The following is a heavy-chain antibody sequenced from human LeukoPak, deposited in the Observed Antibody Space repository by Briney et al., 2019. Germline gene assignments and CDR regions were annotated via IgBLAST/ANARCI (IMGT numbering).Heavy chain of an antibody. J-gene: IGHJ6*03. CDR3: ARDLLGYNYHYMDV. V-gene: IGHV3-74*01. D-gene: IGHD3-10*01. Sequence: PGGSLRLSCAASGFTFSNYWMHWVRQAPGKGLVWVSRINTDGSSTSYVDSVKGRFTISRDNAKNTLFLQMNSLRAEDTAVYYCARDLLGYNYHYMDVWGKGTTVTVSS. CDR1: GFTFSNYW. CDR2: INTDGSST.